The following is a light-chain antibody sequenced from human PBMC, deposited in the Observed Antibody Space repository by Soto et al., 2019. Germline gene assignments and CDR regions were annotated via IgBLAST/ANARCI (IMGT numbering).Light chain of an antibody. V-gene: IGKV3-20*01. CDR3: GQFVSSPPRT. Sequence: EIVLTQSPGTLSLSPGEKATLSCRASQSVGDTFLSWYQQKPGLAPMLLIYGVSNRATGIPDRFSGSGSGTDFILTISRLEPEDFALYYCGQFVSSPPRTFGQGTKVEIK. CDR1: QSVGDTF. CDR2: GVS. J-gene: IGKJ1*01.